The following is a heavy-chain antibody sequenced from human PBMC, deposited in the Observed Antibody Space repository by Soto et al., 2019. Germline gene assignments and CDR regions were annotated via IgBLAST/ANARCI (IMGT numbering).Heavy chain of an antibody. V-gene: IGHV4-34*01. D-gene: IGHD6-19*01. CDR2: INHSGST. J-gene: IGHJ5*02. CDR3: ARGGGYSSGWYRNWFDP. CDR1: GGAFSGYY. Sequence: PSETLSLNCAVYGGAFSGYYWSWIRQPPGKGLEWIREINHSGSTNYSPSLKSRVTISVDTSKNQFSLKLSSVTAADTAVYYCARGGGYSSGWYRNWFDPWGQGTLVAVSS.